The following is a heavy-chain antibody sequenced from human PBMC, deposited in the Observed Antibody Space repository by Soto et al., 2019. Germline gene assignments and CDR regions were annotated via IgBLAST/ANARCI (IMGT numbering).Heavy chain of an antibody. J-gene: IGHJ5*01. CDR3: ARVTSMVRGVIDNWFDA. Sequence: QVPLVQSGAEVEKPGSSVTVSCKASGGTFSSYAIHWVRQAPGQGLEWMGGIIPMYGPAKYAQRFQGRVTITADESTTTVYMALTSLTSQDTAVYYCARVTSMVRGVIDNWFDAWGHGTLVTVSS. V-gene: IGHV1-69*01. D-gene: IGHD3-10*01. CDR1: GGTFSSYA. CDR2: IIPMYGPA.